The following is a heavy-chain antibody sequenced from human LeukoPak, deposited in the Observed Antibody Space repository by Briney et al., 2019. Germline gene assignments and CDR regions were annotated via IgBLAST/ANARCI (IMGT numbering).Heavy chain of an antibody. CDR3: AKRPGGIVGAYDY. D-gene: IGHD1-26*01. Sequence: PGGSLRLSCAASGFTFSSYAMSWVRQAPGKGLEWVSAISGSGGSTYYVDSVKGRFTISRDNSKNTLYLQMNSLRAEDTAVYYCAKRPGGIVGAYDYWGQGTLVTVSS. V-gene: IGHV3-23*01. CDR1: GFTFSSYA. CDR2: ISGSGGST. J-gene: IGHJ4*02.